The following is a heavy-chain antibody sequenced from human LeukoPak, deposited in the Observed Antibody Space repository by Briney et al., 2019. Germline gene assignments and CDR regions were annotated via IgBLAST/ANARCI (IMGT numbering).Heavy chain of an antibody. CDR1: GGSFSGYY. CDR2: INHSGST. J-gene: IGHJ4*01. CDR3: ARGRGAYQLLFRAYFDY. Sequence: SETLSLTCAAYGGSFSGYYWCWIRQTPGKGLEWIGEINHSGSTNYNPSLKSRIIISVDTSKNQSPLKLSSVPAADTAVYYCARGRGAYQLLFRAYFDYWGQGTLVTVSS. D-gene: IGHD2-2*01. V-gene: IGHV4-34*01.